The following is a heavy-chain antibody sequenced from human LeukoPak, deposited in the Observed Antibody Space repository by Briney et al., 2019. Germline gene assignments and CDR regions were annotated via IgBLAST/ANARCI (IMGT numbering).Heavy chain of an antibody. V-gene: IGHV4-34*01. D-gene: IGHD6-19*01. CDR2: INHSGST. J-gene: IGHJ6*03. CDR1: GGSFSGYY. CDR3: ARLSSGGVYYYYYYYMDV. Sequence: SETLSLTCAVYGGSFSGYYWSWIRQPPGKGLEWIGEINHSGSTNYNPSLKSRVTISVDTSKNQFSLKLSSVTAADTAVYYCARLSSGGVYYYYYYYMDVWGKGTTVTISS.